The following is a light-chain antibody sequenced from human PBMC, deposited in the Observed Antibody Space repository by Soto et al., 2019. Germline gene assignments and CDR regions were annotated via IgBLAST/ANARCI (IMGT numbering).Light chain of an antibody. CDR2: DAS. V-gene: IGKV3-11*01. CDR3: QQRGSWPPT. CDR1: QSVSSY. J-gene: IGKJ5*01. Sequence: IVLTQSPATLSLSPGERATLSCRASQSVSSYLAWYQQRPGQAPRLLIYDASNRATGVPARFSGSGSGTDFTLTISSLEPEDFAVYYCQQRGSWPPTFGQGTRLEIK.